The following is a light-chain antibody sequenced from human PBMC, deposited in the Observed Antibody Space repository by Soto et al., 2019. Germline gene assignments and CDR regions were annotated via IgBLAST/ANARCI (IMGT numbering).Light chain of an antibody. CDR1: NLGTKS. V-gene: IGLV3-21*02. J-gene: IGLJ2*01. CDR2: DGS. CDR3: QVWDSSSDHHVV. Sequence: SYELTQSPSVSVAPGQTARISCGGNNLGTKSVHWYQQKPGQAPVLVVYDGSERPSGLPERFSGSKSGNTATLTLSRVEAGDEADYYCQVWDSSSDHHVVFGGGTNLTVL.